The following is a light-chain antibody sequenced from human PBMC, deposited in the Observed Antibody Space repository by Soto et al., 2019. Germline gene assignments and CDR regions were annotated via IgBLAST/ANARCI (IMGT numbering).Light chain of an antibody. J-gene: IGKJ5*01. CDR1: QDIDNY. CDR2: AAS. CDR3: QQYDTRPTMT. V-gene: IGKV1-33*01. Sequence: IQLTQSQSSLSASVGESVTITCRASQDIDNYLNWYQHRPGEAPKLLIYAASYLETGVPARFSGSGSGTDFSFTITSLQPEDPATYYCQQYDTRPTMTFGQGTRLEIK.